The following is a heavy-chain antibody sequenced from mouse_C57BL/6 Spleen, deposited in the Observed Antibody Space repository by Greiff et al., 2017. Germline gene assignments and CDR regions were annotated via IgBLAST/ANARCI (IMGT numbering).Heavy chain of an antibody. CDR1: GYTFTDYE. D-gene: IGHD2-10*02. Sequence: VQGVESGAELVRPGASVTLSCKASGYTFTDYEMHWVKQTPVHGLEWIGAIDPETGGTAYNQKFKGKAILTADKSSSTAYMELRSLTSEDSAVYYCTRPLAAYWGQGTLVTVSA. CDR2: IDPETGGT. V-gene: IGHV1-15*01. J-gene: IGHJ3*01. CDR3: TRPLAAY.